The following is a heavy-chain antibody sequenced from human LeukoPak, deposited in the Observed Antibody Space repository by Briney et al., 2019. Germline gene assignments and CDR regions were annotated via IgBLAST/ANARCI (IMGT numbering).Heavy chain of an antibody. CDR2: IYSGGST. Sequence: GGSLRLSCAASGFTVSSNYMSWVRQAPGKGLEWVSVIYSGGSTYYADSVKGRFTISRDNAKNSLYLQMNSLRAEDTAVYYCARDRASSSWYVDAFDIWGQGTMVTVSS. V-gene: IGHV3-66*01. CDR1: GFTVSSNY. D-gene: IGHD6-13*01. CDR3: ARDRASSSWYVDAFDI. J-gene: IGHJ3*02.